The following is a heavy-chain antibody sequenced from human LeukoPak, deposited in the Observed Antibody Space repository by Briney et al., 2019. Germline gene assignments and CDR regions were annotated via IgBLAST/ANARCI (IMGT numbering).Heavy chain of an antibody. V-gene: IGHV3-21*01. J-gene: IGHJ5*02. CDR2: ISSSSSYI. Sequence: PGGSLRLSCAASGFTFSRYWMSWVRQAPGKGLEWVSSISSSSSYIYYADSVKGRFIISRDNAKNSLYLQMDSLRAEDTAVYYCARSALTYYDFWSGYLGEYNWFDPWGQGTLVTVSS. CDR1: GFTFSRYW. CDR3: ARSALTYYDFWSGYLGEYNWFDP. D-gene: IGHD3-3*01.